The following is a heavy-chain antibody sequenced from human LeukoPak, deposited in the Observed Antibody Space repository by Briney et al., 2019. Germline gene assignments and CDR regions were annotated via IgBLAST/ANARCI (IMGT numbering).Heavy chain of an antibody. D-gene: IGHD5-24*01. CDR2: TCLYSVIT. J-gene: IGHJ4*02. CDR1: GLIFSRHA. CDR3: AKGDDIGKHPIRAFYFDN. V-gene: IGHV3-23*01. Sequence: GGSLRLSCTASGLIFSRHAMRWLRQARGKGLEWVSTTCLYSVITLCADSVQGRFTISRDNSRNTLDLQIDNLRVDDTAVYYCAKGDDIGKHPIRAFYFDNWGEGTLVTVSS.